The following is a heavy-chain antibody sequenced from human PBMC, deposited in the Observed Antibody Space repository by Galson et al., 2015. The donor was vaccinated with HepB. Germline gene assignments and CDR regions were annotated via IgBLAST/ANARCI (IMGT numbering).Heavy chain of an antibody. V-gene: IGHV3-7*03. J-gene: IGHJ6*02. Sequence: SLRLSCAASGFTFSSYWMSWVRQAPGKGLEWVANIKQDGSEKYYVDSVKGRFTIFRDNAKNSLYLQMNSLRAEDTAVYYCARGDSGPLVTAAHYYHGMHVCSQGTAGTAS. CDR3: ARGDSGPLVTAAHYYHGMHV. D-gene: IGHD2-2*01. CDR1: GFTFSSYW. CDR2: IKQDGSEK.